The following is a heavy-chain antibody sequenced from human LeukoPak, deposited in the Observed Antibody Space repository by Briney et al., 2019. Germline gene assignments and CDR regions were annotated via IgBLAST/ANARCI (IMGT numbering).Heavy chain of an antibody. CDR1: GFTLSSYA. D-gene: IGHD5-24*01. J-gene: IGHJ4*02. CDR2: ISSSGSPI. V-gene: IGHV3-48*03. Sequence: GGSLRLSCTASGFTLSSYAMNWVRQAPGKGLEWVSDISSSGSPIYYADSVKGRFTVSRDNAKNSLYLQMSSLRAEDTAVYYSARTMAFWGQGTLVAVSS. CDR3: ARTMAF.